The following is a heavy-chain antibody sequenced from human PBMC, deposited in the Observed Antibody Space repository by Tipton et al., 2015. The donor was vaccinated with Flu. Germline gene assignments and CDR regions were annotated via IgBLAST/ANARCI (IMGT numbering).Heavy chain of an antibody. V-gene: IGHV3-7*01. CDR1: GFIFSDYW. CDR3: ARPGGLEWLDY. Sequence: SLRLSCAASGFIFSDYWMSWVRQAPGKGLEWVANIKQDGGESHYVESVKGRFTISRDNAKNSLYLQMNSLRAEDTAVYYCARPGGLEWLDYWGQGTLVTVSS. J-gene: IGHJ4*02. D-gene: IGHD3-3*01. CDR2: IKQDGGES.